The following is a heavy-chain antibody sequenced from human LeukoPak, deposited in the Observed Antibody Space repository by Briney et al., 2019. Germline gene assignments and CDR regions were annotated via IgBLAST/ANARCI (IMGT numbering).Heavy chain of an antibody. D-gene: IGHD3-22*01. V-gene: IGHV4-34*01. Sequence: PSETLSLTCAVYGGSFSGYYWSWIRQPPGKGLEWIGEINHSGSTNYNPSLKSRVTISVDTSKNQFSLKLSSVTAADTAVYYCARVQDSSGYQDDAFDIWGQGTMVTVSS. CDR1: GGSFSGYY. J-gene: IGHJ3*02. CDR3: ARVQDSSGYQDDAFDI. CDR2: INHSGST.